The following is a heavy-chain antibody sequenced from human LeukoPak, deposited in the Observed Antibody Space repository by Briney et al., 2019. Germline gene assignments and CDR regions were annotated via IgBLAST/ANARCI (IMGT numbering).Heavy chain of an antibody. Sequence: GGTLRLSCAASGFTFSSYAMSWVRQAPGKGLEWVSAISGSGGSTYYADSVKGRFTISRDNSKNTLYLQMSSLRAEDTAVYYCAKPYCSSTSCYVGTNFDYWGQGTLVTVSS. D-gene: IGHD2-2*01. CDR1: GFTFSSYA. J-gene: IGHJ4*02. V-gene: IGHV3-23*01. CDR3: AKPYCSSTSCYVGTNFDY. CDR2: ISGSGGST.